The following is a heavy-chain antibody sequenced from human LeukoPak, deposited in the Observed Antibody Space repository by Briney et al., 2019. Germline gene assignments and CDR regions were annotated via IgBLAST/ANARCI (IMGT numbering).Heavy chain of an antibody. J-gene: IGHJ4*02. D-gene: IGHD1-26*01. V-gene: IGHV4-34*01. CDR3: ARPSYYGGFDY. Sequence: PSETLSLTCAVYGGSFSGYYWSWIRQPPGKGLEWIGEINHSGSTNYNPSLKSRVTISVDTSKNQFSLKLSSVTAADTAVYYCARPSYYGGFDYWGQGTLVTVSS. CDR1: GGSFSGYY. CDR2: INHSGST.